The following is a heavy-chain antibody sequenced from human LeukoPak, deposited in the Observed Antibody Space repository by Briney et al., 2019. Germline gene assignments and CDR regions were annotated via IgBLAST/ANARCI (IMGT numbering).Heavy chain of an antibody. CDR1: GGTFSSYA. J-gene: IGHJ4*02. CDR2: IIPIFGTA. CDR3: ARGGDSGRLRYYFDY. D-gene: IGHD1-26*01. V-gene: IGHV1-69*05. Sequence: GSSVKVSCKASGGTFSSYAISWVRQAPGQGLEWMGGIIPIFGTANYAQKFQGRVTITTDESTSTAYMELSSLRSEDTAVYYCARGGDSGRLRYYFDYWGQGTPVTVSS.